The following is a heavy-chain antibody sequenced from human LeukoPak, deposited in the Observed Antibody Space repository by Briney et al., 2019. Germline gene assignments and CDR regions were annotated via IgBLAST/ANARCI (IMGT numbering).Heavy chain of an antibody. CDR2: IIPILGIA. Sequence: GASVKVSCKASGGTFSSYAISWVRQAPGQGLEWMGRIIPILGIANYAQKFQGRVTVTADKSTSTAYMELSSLRSEDTAVYYCAREASAVAATRFDPWGQGTLVTVSS. J-gene: IGHJ5*02. V-gene: IGHV1-69*04. CDR1: GGTFSSYA. CDR3: AREASAVAATRFDP. D-gene: IGHD2-15*01.